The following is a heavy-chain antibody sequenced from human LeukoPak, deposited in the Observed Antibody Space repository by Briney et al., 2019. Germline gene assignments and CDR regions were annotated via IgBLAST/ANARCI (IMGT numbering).Heavy chain of an antibody. V-gene: IGHV3-23*01. CDR1: GFIFSTYA. CDR2: ISSSGGYS. CDR3: AKDHRFEGTMIVVFGAY. D-gene: IGHD3-22*01. J-gene: IGHJ4*02. Sequence: PGGSLRLSCAASGFIFSTYAMSWVRQAPGKGLEWVSAISSSGGYSYYPGSVKGRFTISRDNSKNTLYLQMNSLGAEDTAVYYCAKDHRFEGTMIVVFGAYWGQGTLVTVSS.